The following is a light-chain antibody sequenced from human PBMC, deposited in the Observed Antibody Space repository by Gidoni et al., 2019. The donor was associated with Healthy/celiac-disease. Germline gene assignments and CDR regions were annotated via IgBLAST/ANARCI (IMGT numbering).Light chain of an antibody. V-gene: IGKV3-15*01. CDR3: QQYNNWPRLT. Sequence: EIVMTQSPATLSVSPGERATLSCRASQRVRSNLACYQQKPGQAPRLLIYGASTRATGIPARFSGSGSGTEFTLTISSLQSEDFAVYYCQQYNNWPRLTFGGGTKVEIK. J-gene: IGKJ4*01. CDR1: QRVRSN. CDR2: GAS.